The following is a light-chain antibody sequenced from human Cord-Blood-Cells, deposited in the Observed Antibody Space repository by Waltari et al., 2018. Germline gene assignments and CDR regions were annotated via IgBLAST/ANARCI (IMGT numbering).Light chain of an antibody. CDR3: QQYNNWPPLT. CDR2: GAS. CDR1: QSVSSN. V-gene: IGKV3-15*01. J-gene: IGKJ4*01. Sequence: EIVMMQSPATLSVSPGERATLSCRASQSVSSNLAWYQQKPGQAPRLLIYGASTRATGIPARVSGSGSGSEFTLTISSLQSEDVAVYYCQQYNNWPPLTFGGGTKVEIK.